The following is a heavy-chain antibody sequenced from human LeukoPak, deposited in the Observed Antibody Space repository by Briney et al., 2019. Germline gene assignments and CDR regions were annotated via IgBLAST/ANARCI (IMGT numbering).Heavy chain of an antibody. CDR3: ARDRGYCSGGSCYSNAFDI. V-gene: IGHV3-21*01. D-gene: IGHD2-15*01. CDR2: ISSSTTYI. J-gene: IGHJ3*02. CDR1: GFTFSTYS. Sequence: PGGSLRLSCAASGFTFSTYSMNWVRQAPGKGLEWVSYISSSTTYIYYADSVKGRFTISRDNAKNSLYLQMNSLRAEDTSVYYCARDRGYCSGGSCYSNAFDIWGQGTMVTVSS.